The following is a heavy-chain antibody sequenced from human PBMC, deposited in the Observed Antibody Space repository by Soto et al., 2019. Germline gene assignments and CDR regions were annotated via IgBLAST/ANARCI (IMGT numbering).Heavy chain of an antibody. CDR1: GFTFSGSA. V-gene: IGHV3-73*01. Sequence: GGSLRLSCAASGFTFSGSAMHWVRQASGKGLEWVGRIRSKANSYATAYAASVKGRFTISRDDSKNTAYLQMNSLKTEDTAVYYCTRSGDYKLDHWGQGTLVTVSS. CDR2: IRSKANSYAT. CDR3: TRSGDYKLDH. D-gene: IGHD4-17*01. J-gene: IGHJ4*02.